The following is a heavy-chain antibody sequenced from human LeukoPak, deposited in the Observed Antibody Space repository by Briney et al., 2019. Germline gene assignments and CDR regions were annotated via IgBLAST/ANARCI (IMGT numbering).Heavy chain of an antibody. J-gene: IGHJ6*03. CDR3: ARGLVVPAVPVSYYYYYYYMDV. CDR2: IYHSGST. CDR1: GYSISSGYY. V-gene: IGHV4-38-2*02. Sequence: SETQSLTCTVSGYSISSGYYWGWIRQPPGKGLEWIGSIYHSGSTYYNPSLKSRVTISVDTSKNQFSLKLSSVTAADTAVYYCARGLVVPAVPVSYYYYYYYMDVWGKGTAVTVSS. D-gene: IGHD2-2*01.